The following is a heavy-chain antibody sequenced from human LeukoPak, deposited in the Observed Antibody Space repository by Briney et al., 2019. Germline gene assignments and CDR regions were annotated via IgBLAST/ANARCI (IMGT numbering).Heavy chain of an antibody. CDR2: ISYDGSNK. CDR1: GFTFSSYA. D-gene: IGHD3-22*01. CDR3: ARESSGYYFDY. Sequence: PGGSLRLSCAASGFTFSSYAMHWVRQAPGKGLEWVAVISYDGSNKYYADSVKGRFTISRDNSKNTLYLQMNSLRAEDTAVYYRARESSGYYFDYWGQGTLVTVSS. V-gene: IGHV3-30-3*01. J-gene: IGHJ4*02.